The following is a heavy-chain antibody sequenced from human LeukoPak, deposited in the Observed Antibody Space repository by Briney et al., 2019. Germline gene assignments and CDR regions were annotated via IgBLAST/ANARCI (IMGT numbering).Heavy chain of an antibody. D-gene: IGHD2-2*01. CDR2: IKQDGSEK. CDR1: GFTFSSYW. V-gene: IGHV3-7*01. CDR3: ARYQLPSTYYYYGVDV. J-gene: IGHJ6*02. Sequence: GGSLRLSCAASGFTFSSYWMSWVCQAPGKGLEWVANIKQDGSEKYYVDSVKGRFTISRDNAKNSLYLQMNSLRADDTAVYYCARYQLPSTYYYYGVDVWGQGTTVTVSS.